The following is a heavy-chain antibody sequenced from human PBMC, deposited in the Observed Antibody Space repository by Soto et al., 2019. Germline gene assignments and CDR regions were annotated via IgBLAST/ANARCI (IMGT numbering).Heavy chain of an antibody. CDR1: GDSVSSNTAS. CDR3: ARGVAGSGFDL. J-gene: IGHJ4*02. V-gene: IGHV6-1*01. Sequence: SHTLSLPFAISGDSVSSNTASLNLIRSSPSRGLEWLGRTYYRSNWRHDYAVSVKSRITVNPDTSKNHFSLQLNSVTPDDTAVYYCARGVAGSGFDLWGQGTLVPVSS. CDR2: TYYRSNWRH. D-gene: IGHD6-19*01.